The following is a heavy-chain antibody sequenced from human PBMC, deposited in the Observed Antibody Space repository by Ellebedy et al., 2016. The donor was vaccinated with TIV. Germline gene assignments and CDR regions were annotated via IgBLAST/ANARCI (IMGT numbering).Heavy chain of an antibody. V-gene: IGHV1-69*13. D-gene: IGHD1-26*01. J-gene: IGHJ4*02. CDR1: GDAFGSYA. CDR3: ARRSIVGALEY. Sequence: AASVKVSCKTSGDAFGSYAVNWVRQAPGQGLEWMGQIIPIFQTPTYAQAFQGRVTITADESTTTAYMELSSLRFDDTAVYYCARRSIVGALEYWGQGTLVTVSS. CDR2: IIPIFQTP.